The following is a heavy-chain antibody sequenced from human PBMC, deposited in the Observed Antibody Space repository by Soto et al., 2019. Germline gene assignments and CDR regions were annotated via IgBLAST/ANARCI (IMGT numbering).Heavy chain of an antibody. CDR1: GGSISNYY. V-gene: IGHV4-59*01. D-gene: IGHD2-15*01. CDR3: VAAPRY. Sequence: PSETLSLTCTVSGGSISNYYWSWVRQPPGKGLEWIGYIYDSGSTNYNPSLKTRVTISVDTSKNQFSLRLTSVTAADTAVYYCVAAPRYWGQGTLVTVPQ. J-gene: IGHJ4*02. CDR2: IYDSGST.